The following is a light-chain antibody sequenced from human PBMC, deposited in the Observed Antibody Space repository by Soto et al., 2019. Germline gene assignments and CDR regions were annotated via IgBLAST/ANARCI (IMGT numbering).Light chain of an antibody. CDR2: GAS. CDR1: QSVSSSY. J-gene: IGKJ4*01. CDR3: QQYGSPLLT. Sequence: EIVLTQSPGTLSLSPGERATLSCRASQSVSSSYLAWYQQKPGQSPRILIYGASSRATDIPDRFSGSGSGTDFTLTISRLEPEDFAVYYCQQYGSPLLTVGGGTKVDIK. V-gene: IGKV3-20*01.